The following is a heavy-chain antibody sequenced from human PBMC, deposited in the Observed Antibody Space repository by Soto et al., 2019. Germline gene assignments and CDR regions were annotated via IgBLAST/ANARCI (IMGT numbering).Heavy chain of an antibody. V-gene: IGHV3-30-3*01. CDR1: GFTFSSYA. J-gene: IGHJ6*02. Sequence: QVQLVESGGGVVQPGRSLRLSCAASGFTFSSYAMHWVRQAPGKGLEWVAVISYDGSNKYYADSVKGRFTISRDNSKNTLYLQMNSLRAEDTAVYYCARDHVVVAARYYYYGMDVWGQGTTVTVSS. D-gene: IGHD2-15*01. CDR3: ARDHVVVAARYYYYGMDV. CDR2: ISYDGSNK.